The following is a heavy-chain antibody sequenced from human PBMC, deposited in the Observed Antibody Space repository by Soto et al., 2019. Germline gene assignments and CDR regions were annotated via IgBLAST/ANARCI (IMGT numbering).Heavy chain of an antibody. V-gene: IGHV1-69*12. CDR3: AKNPENYYYGMDV. CDR1: GGTFSSYA. Sequence: QVQLVQSGAEVKKPGSSVKVSCKASGGTFSSYAISWVRQAPGQGLEWMGGIIPIFGTADYAQKFQCRVTITADESTSTAYVELSSLRSEDTAVYYCAKNPENYYYGMDVWGQGTTVTVSS. CDR2: IIPIFGTA. J-gene: IGHJ6*02.